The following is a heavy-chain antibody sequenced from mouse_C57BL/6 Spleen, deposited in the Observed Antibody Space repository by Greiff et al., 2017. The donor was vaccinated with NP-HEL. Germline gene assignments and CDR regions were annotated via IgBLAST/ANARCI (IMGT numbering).Heavy chain of an antibody. CDR3: ARRIYGSSLGTWFAY. CDR1: GYTFTSYG. V-gene: IGHV1-81*01. CDR2: IYPRSGNT. Sequence: QVQLQQSGAELARPGASVKLSCKASGYTFTSYGISWVKQRTGQGLEWIGEIYPRSGNTYYNEKFKGKATLTADKSSSTAYMELRSLTSEDSAVYFCARRIYGSSLGTWFAYWGQGTLVTVSA. D-gene: IGHD1-1*01. J-gene: IGHJ3*01.